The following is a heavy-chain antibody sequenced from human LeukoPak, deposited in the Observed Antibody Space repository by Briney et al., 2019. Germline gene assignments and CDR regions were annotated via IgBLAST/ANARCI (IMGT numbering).Heavy chain of an antibody. Sequence: PGGSLRLSCAASGFTFSSNDMSWVRQAPGKGLEWVSGISGTDGSRSYADSVKGRFTISRDNSKNTLFLQMSSLRAEDTAVYYCASPDGYNSDYFDYWGQGTLVTVSS. CDR3: ASPDGYNSDYFDY. J-gene: IGHJ4*02. D-gene: IGHD5-24*01. CDR2: ISGTDGSR. V-gene: IGHV3-23*01. CDR1: GFTFSSND.